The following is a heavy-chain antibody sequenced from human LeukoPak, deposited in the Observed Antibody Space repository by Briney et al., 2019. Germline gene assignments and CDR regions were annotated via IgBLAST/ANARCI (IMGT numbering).Heavy chain of an antibody. CDR3: AREANSWMRVDY. D-gene: IGHD6-13*01. Sequence: ASVKVSCKASGYTFTSYDINWVRQATGQGLEWMGWINPNSGGTNYAQKFQGRVTMTRDTSISTAYMELSRLRSDDTAVYYCAREANSWMRVDYWGQGTLVTVSS. CDR2: INPNSGGT. J-gene: IGHJ4*02. V-gene: IGHV1-2*02. CDR1: GYTFTSYD.